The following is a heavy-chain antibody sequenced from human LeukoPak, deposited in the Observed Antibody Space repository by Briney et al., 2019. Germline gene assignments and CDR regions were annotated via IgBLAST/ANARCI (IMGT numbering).Heavy chain of an antibody. CDR1: GGSISSSSYY. CDR2: IYYSGST. J-gene: IGHJ5*02. Sequence: SETLSLTCTVSGGSISSSSYYWGWIRQPPGTGLEWIGSIYYSGSTYYNPSLKSRVTISVDTSKNQFSLKLSSVTAADTAVYYCARQGYYDSQFDPWGQGTLVTVSS. CDR3: ARQGYYDSQFDP. V-gene: IGHV4-39*01. D-gene: IGHD3-22*01.